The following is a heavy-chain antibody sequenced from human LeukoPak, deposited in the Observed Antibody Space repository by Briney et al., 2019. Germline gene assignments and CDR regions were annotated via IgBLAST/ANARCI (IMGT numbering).Heavy chain of an antibody. CDR1: GGSISSYY. V-gene: IGHV4-59*01. Sequence: SETLSLTCTLSGGSISSYYWSWIRQPPGKGLEWIGYIYYSGSTNYNPSLKSRVTISVDTSKNQFSLKLSSVTAADTAVYYCARNYYDSSGYYPGLDYWGQGTLVTVSS. CDR3: ARNYYDSSGYYPGLDY. J-gene: IGHJ4*02. D-gene: IGHD3-22*01. CDR2: IYYSGST.